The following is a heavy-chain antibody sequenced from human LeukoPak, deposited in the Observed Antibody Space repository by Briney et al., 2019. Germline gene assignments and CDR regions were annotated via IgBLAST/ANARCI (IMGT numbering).Heavy chain of an antibody. D-gene: IGHD6-13*01. J-gene: IGHJ4*02. Sequence: GGSLRLSCAASGFTFSNYEMHWVRRAPGKGLEWVSYISSGGSTVYYADSVKGRFTVSRDNAKNSLYLQMSSLRAEDTAVYYCAKKASSWYTGYFDYWGQGTLVTVSS. CDR1: GFTFSNYE. CDR2: ISSGGSTV. V-gene: IGHV3-48*03. CDR3: AKKASSWYTGYFDY.